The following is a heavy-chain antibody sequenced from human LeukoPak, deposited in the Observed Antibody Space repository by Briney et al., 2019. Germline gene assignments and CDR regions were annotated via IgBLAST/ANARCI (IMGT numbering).Heavy chain of an antibody. CDR1: GASISSSSYY. V-gene: IGHV4-39*02. J-gene: IGHJ5*02. CDR2: IYYSGST. CDR3: ARDRSYHNWFDP. Sequence: SETLSLTCTVSGASISSSSYYWGWIRQPPGKGLEWIGSIYYSGSTYYNPSLKNRVTISVDTSKNQFSLKLSSVTAADTAVYYCARDRSYHNWFDPWGQGTLVTVSS. D-gene: IGHD1-26*01.